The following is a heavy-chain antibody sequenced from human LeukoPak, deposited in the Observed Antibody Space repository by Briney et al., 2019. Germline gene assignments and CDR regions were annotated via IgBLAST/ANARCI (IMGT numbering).Heavy chain of an antibody. CDR2: IYYSGST. CDR1: GGSISSYY. D-gene: IGHD1-26*01. Sequence: PSETLSLTCTVSGGSISSYYWSWIRQPPGKGLEWIGYIYYSGSTNYNPSLKSRVTISVDTSKNQFSLKLSSVTAADTAVYYCARDPTLGGSPFYFDYWGQGTLVTVSS. J-gene: IGHJ4*02. V-gene: IGHV4-59*01. CDR3: ARDPTLGGSPFYFDY.